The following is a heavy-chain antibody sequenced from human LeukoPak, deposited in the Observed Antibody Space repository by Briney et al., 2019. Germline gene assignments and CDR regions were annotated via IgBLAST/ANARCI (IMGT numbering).Heavy chain of an antibody. V-gene: IGHV3-33*01. CDR2: IWYDGSNK. CDR1: GFAFSSYG. Sequence: HPGGSLRLSCAASGFAFSSYGMHWVRQAPGKGLEWVAVIWYDGSNKYYADSVKGRFTIFRDNSKNTLYLQMNSLRAEDTAVYYCARWRSMVRGLDVWGQGTTVTVSS. CDR3: ARWRSMVRGLDV. J-gene: IGHJ6*02. D-gene: IGHD3-10*01.